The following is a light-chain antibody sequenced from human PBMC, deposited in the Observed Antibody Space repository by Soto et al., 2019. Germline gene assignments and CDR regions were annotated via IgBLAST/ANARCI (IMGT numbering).Light chain of an antibody. J-gene: IGKJ1*01. CDR2: DAS. CDR3: QQYNNWPPWT. V-gene: IGKV3-15*01. Sequence: EIEFMQSPGTLSFWPGARSPLPRSPSQRVSRNLAWYQQKPGQAPRLLIYDASTRATGIPDRFSGSGSETEFTLTISSLQSEDYAIYYCQQYNNWPPWTFGQGTKVDIK. CDR1: QRVSRN.